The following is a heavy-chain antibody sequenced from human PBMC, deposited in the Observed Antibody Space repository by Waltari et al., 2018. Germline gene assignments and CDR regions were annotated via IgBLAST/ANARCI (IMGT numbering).Heavy chain of an antibody. Sequence: QVQVVQSGAEVNNPAASVNLSCKVHGYTLYELSMHLLRQPPRKGLEWMGGFDPEQRETVYSQNFQGRVTITEDANTDTAYMQLTSLRPDDTAVYYCVTGRTMRSVGGILVIEHGLRAGYFQFWGQGTLVVVSS. J-gene: IGHJ1*01. CDR1: GYTLYELS. V-gene: IGHV1-24*01. D-gene: IGHD3-16*02. CDR3: VTGRTMRSVGGILVIEHGLRAGYFQF. CDR2: FDPEQRET.